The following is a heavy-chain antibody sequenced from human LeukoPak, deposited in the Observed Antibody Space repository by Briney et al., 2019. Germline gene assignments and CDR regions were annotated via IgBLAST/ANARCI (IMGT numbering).Heavy chain of an antibody. D-gene: IGHD3-9*01. V-gene: IGHV3-30*04. CDR3: ASGDYDILTGYYRY. CDR2: ISYDGSNK. CDR1: GFTFSSYA. Sequence: GRSLRLSCAASGFTFSSYAMHWVRQAPGKGLEWVAVISYDGSNKYYADSVKGRFTISRDNSKNTLYLQMNSLRAEDTAVYYCASGDYDILTGYYRYWGQGTLVTVSS. J-gene: IGHJ4*02.